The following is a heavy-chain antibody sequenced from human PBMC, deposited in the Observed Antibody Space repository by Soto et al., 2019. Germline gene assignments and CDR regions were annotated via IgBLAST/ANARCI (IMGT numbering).Heavy chain of an antibody. V-gene: IGHV5-51*01. Sequence: PGESLKISCKGSGYSFTSYWIGWVRQMPGKGLEWMGIIYPGDSDTRYSPSFQGQVTISADKSISTAYLQWSSLKASDTAMYYCARTLYPMYYYYYGMDVWGQGTTVTVSS. CDR2: IYPGDSDT. CDR3: ARTLYPMYYYYYGMDV. D-gene: IGHD2-2*01. J-gene: IGHJ6*02. CDR1: GYSFTSYW.